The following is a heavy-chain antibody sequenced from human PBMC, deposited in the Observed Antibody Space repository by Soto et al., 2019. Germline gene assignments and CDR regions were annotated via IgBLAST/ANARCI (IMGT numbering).Heavy chain of an antibody. CDR2: IYYSGST. Sequence: SETLSLTCTVSGGSISSGGYYWSWIRQHPGKGLEWIGYIYYSGSTYYNPSLKSRGTISVDTSKNQFSLKLSSATPADTALYSCGRNSEEGGQGTMVTVSS. CDR1: GGSISSGGYY. J-gene: IGHJ1*01. CDR3: GRNSEE. V-gene: IGHV4-31*03.